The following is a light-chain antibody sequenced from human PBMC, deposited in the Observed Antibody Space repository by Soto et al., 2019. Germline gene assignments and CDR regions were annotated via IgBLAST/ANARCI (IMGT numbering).Light chain of an antibody. CDR1: QPISNW. CDR3: QQYNSDPYT. V-gene: IGKV1-5*01. CDR2: DSS. J-gene: IGKJ2*01. Sequence: DIRMTQSPSTLAASVGDRVTISCRASQPISNWVAWYQQKPGRAPKLLISDSSNLETGVPPRFIGTGSGTHSTLIISGLQPDDSATYYCQQYNSDPYTCGHGTKRQI.